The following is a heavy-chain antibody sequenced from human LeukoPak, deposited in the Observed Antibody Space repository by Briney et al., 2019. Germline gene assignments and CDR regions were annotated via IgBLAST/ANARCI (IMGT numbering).Heavy chain of an antibody. CDR1: GFIFSNFD. J-gene: IGHJ4*02. D-gene: IGHD5-18*01. V-gene: IGHV3-64*02. CDR2: INAGGGST. CDR3: ARSRGYNYGADF. Sequence: PGGSLRLSCAASGFIFSNFDMHWVRQAPGKGLEYVSSINAGGGSTYYAASVKGRFTISRDAVKDTLYLQMGSVRIEDTAVYYCARSRGYNYGADFWGQGTLVTVSS.